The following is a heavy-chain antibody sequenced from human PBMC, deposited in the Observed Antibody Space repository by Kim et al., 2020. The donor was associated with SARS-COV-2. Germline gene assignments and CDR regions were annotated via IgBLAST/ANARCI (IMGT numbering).Heavy chain of an antibody. D-gene: IGHD2-15*01. CDR3: ARRGLGYCSGGSCVWKGWFDP. CDR1: GGSFSGYY. Sequence: SETLSLTCAVYGGSFSGYYWSWIRQPPGKGLEWIGEINHSGSTNYNPSLKSRVTISVDTSKNQFSLKLSSVTAADTAVYYCARRGLGYCSGGSCVWKGWFDPWGQGTLVTVSS. CDR2: INHSGST. J-gene: IGHJ5*02. V-gene: IGHV4-34*01.